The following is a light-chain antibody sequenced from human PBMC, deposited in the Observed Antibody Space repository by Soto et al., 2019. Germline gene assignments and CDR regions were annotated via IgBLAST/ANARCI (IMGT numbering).Light chain of an antibody. J-gene: IGKJ1*01. CDR2: RAS. CDR1: QNINRW. CDR3: QPYLTYPWT. V-gene: IGKV1-5*03. Sequence: DIHMTQSPSTLSASVGDRVTITCRASQNINRWLAWYQQKPGKAPKLLIYRASGLQSGVPSRFSGSESGTEFTLTISSLQPDDYATYYCQPYLTYPWTFGQGTKVEI.